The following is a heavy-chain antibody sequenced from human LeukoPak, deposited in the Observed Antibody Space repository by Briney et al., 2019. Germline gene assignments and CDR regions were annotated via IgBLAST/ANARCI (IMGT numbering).Heavy chain of an antibody. J-gene: IGHJ4*02. Sequence: GGSLRLSCAGSGFTFDEYDMYWVRQPPGKGLEWVAGITGNSGSLGYADSVKGRFTISRDNAKNSLYLQMNSLRAEDTALYYCTIARYCSRPPCPFDYRGQGTLVTVSS. CDR1: GFTFDEYD. CDR3: TIARYCSRPPCPFDY. V-gene: IGHV3-9*01. D-gene: IGHD2-2*01. CDR2: ITGNSGSL.